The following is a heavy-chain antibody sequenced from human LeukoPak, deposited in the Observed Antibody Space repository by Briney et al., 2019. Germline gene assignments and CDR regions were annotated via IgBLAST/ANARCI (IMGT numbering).Heavy chain of an antibody. CDR2: IYYSGST. V-gene: IGHV4-59*01. CDR3: ASLVVTSYFQH. J-gene: IGHJ1*01. CDR1: GGSISSYY. D-gene: IGHD2-21*01. Sequence: LETLSLTCTVSGGSISSYYWSWIRQPPGKGMEWIGYIYYSGSTNYNPSLKSRVTISVDTSKNQFSLKLSSVTAADTAVYYCASLVVTSYFQHWGQGTLVTVSS.